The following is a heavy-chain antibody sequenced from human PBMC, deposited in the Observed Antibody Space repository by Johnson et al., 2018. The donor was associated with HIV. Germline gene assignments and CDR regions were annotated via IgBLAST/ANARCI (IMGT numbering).Heavy chain of an antibody. CDR2: IYSGGST. CDR3: ARVGIAAAGRDAFDI. V-gene: IGHV3-66*02. D-gene: IGHD6-13*01. J-gene: IGHJ3*02. Sequence: VQLVESGGGLVQPGGSLRLSCAASGFTFSSYAMSWVRQAPGKGLEWVSVIYSGGSTYYAESVKGRFTISRDNSKNTLSLHMNSLRADDTAVYYCARVGIAAAGRDAFDIWGQGTMVTVSS. CDR1: GFTFSSYA.